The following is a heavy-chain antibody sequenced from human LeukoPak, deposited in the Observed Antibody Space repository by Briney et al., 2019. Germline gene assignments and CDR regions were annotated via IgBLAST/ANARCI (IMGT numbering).Heavy chain of an antibody. V-gene: IGHV3-7*01. CDR1: GFTFGSYW. Sequence: GGSLRFSWAASGFTFGSYWMSWVRQAPGKGLEWVANIKQDGSEKYYVDSVKGRFTISRDNAKNSLYLQMNSLRAEDTAVYYCARDDIYYYDSSGYYPDYWGQGTLVTVSS. J-gene: IGHJ4*02. CDR2: IKQDGSEK. D-gene: IGHD3-22*01. CDR3: ARDDIYYYDSSGYYPDY.